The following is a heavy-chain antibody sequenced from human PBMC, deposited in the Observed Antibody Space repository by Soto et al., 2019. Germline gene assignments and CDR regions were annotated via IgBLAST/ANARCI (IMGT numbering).Heavy chain of an antibody. J-gene: IGHJ4*02. D-gene: IGHD1-1*01. V-gene: IGHV4-31*03. CDR3: ARAPLNENPMRTLKETYPGTEYYFDY. CDR2: IYYSGST. Sequence: PSETLSLTCTVSGGSSSSGGYYWTWIRQHPGKGLEWIGYIYYSGSTYYNPSLKSRVTISVDTSKNQFSLKLSSVTAADTAVYYCARAPLNENPMRTLKETYPGTEYYFDYWGQGTLVTVSS. CDR1: GGSSSSGGYY.